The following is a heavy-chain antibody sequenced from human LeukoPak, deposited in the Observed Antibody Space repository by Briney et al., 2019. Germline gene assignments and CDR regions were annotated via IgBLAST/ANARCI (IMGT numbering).Heavy chain of an antibody. J-gene: IGHJ5*02. CDR3: ARSLGYCSSTSCYSRRGFDP. CDR2: ISSSSSYI. Sequence: PGGSLRLSCAASGFTFSSYSMNWVRQAPGKGLEWVSSISSSSSYIYYADSVKGRFTISRDNAKNSLYLQMNSLRAEDTAVYYCARSLGYCSSTSCYSRRGFDPWGQGTLVTVSS. D-gene: IGHD2-2*01. CDR1: GFTFSSYS. V-gene: IGHV3-21*01.